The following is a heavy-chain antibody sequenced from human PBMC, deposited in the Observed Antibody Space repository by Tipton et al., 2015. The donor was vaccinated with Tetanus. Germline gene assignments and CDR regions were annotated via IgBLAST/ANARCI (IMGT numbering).Heavy chain of an antibody. V-gene: IGHV4-59*01. D-gene: IGHD4-17*01. Sequence: TLSLTCTVSGGSISTYYWSWIRQPPGKGLEWIGYIFYSGNTNYNPSLKTRVTISVDTSKNQFSLKLSSVTAADTAVYYCARDRGLTTGGGIGMDGWGQGTTGTGPS. CDR1: GGSISTYY. J-gene: IGHJ6*02. CDR3: ARDRGLTTGGGIGMDG. CDR2: IFYSGNT.